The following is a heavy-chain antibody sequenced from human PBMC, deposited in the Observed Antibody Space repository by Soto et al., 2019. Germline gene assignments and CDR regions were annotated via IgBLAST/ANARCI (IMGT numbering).Heavy chain of an antibody. CDR2: ISWNSGSI. V-gene: IGHV3-9*01. CDR3: AKAPYGDYDYYYMDV. Sequence: GGSLRLSCAASGFTFDDYAMHWVRQAPGKGLEWVSGISWNSGSIGYADSVKGRFTISRDNAKNSLYLQMNSLRAEDTALYYCAKAPYGDYDYYYMDVWGKGTTVTVSS. J-gene: IGHJ6*03. CDR1: GFTFDDYA. D-gene: IGHD4-17*01.